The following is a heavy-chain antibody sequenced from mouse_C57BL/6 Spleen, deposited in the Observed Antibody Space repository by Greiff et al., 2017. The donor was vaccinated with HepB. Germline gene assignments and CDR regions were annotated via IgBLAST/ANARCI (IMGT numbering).Heavy chain of an antibody. CDR3: ARGATVVGGYFDY. Sequence: VQLQQSGPELVKPGASVKISCKASGYSFTGYYMNWVKQSPEKSLEWIGEINPSTGGTTYNQKFKAKATLTVDKSSSTAYMQLKSLTSEDSAVYYCARGATVVGGYFDYWGQGTTLTVSS. D-gene: IGHD1-1*01. J-gene: IGHJ2*01. CDR1: GYSFTGYY. CDR2: INPSTGGT. V-gene: IGHV1-42*01.